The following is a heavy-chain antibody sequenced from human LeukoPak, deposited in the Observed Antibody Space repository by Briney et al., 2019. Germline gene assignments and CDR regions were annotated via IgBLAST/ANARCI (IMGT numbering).Heavy chain of an antibody. D-gene: IGHD2-2*01. CDR1: TFTFTPGW. CDR3: ARLPAAMVYYYYMDV. CDR2: IYSGGST. V-gene: IGHV3-66*02. Sequence: PGGSLRLSCEASTFTFTPGWMSWVRQAPGKGLEWVSVIYSGGSTYYADSVKGRFTISRDNSKNTLYLQMNSLRAEDTAVYYCARLPAAMVYYYYMDVWGKGTTVTVSS. J-gene: IGHJ6*03.